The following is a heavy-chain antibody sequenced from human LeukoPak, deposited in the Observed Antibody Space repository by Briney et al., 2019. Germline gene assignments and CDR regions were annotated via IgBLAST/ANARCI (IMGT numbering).Heavy chain of an antibody. CDR1: GGSSSSGGCS. CDR2: IYHSGST. J-gene: IGHJ3*02. V-gene: IGHV4-30-2*01. Sequence: PSETLSLTCAVSGGSSSSGGCSWSWIRQPPGKGLEWIGYIYHSGSTYYNPSLKSRVTISVDRSKNQFSLKLSSVTAADTAVYYCARGLPSAFDIWGQGTMVTVSS. D-gene: IGHD3-16*01. CDR3: ARGLPSAFDI.